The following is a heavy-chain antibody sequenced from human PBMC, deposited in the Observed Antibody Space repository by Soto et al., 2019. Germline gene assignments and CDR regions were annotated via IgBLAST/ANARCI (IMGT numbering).Heavy chain of an antibody. V-gene: IGHV5-10-1*01. CDR3: ARRSSSNYYYGMDV. Sequence: VESLKISCKGSGYIFTSYWISCVRQMPGKGLEWMGRIDPSDSYTNYSPSFQGHVTISADKSISTAYLQWSSLKASDTAMYYCARRSSSNYYYGMDVWGQGTTVTV. CDR2: IDPSDSYT. CDR1: GYIFTSYW. D-gene: IGHD6-13*01. J-gene: IGHJ6*02.